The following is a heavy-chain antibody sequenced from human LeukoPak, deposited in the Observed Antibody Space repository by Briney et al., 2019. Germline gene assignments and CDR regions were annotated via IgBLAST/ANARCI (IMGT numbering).Heavy chain of an antibody. CDR3: ARLRYFDY. Sequence: PGGSLRLSCAASGFTFSSYEMNWVRQTPGKGLEWVSYISSSGGTIYYADSVKGRFTISRDNAKNSLYLQMNSLRAEDTAVYYCARLRYFDYWGQGTLVTVSS. V-gene: IGHV3-48*03. J-gene: IGHJ4*02. CDR1: GFTFSSYE. CDR2: ISSSGGTI.